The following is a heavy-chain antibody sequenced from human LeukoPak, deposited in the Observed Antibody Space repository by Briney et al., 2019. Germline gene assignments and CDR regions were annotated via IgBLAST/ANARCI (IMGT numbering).Heavy chain of an antibody. J-gene: IGHJ4*02. Sequence: GGSLRLSCAASGFAFSSYAMSWVRQAPGKGLEWVSSISSSSSYIYYADSVKGRFTISRDNAKNSLYLQMNSLRAEDTAVYYCARDLTLNCWGQGTLVTVSS. V-gene: IGHV3-21*01. CDR1: GFAFSSYA. CDR3: ARDLTLNC. CDR2: ISSSSSYI.